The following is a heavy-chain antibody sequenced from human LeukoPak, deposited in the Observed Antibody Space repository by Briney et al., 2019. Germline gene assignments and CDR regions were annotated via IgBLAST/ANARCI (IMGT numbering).Heavy chain of an antibody. J-gene: IGHJ4*02. Sequence: GGSLRLSCAASGFTVSSNYMSWVRQAPGKGLEWVSVIYSGGSTYYADSVKGRFTISRDNSKNTLYLQMNSLRAEDTAVYYCANPPLPNSSGWYSQLGTTDYWGQGTLVTVSS. D-gene: IGHD6-19*01. V-gene: IGHV3-53*01. CDR1: GFTVSSNY. CDR3: ANPPLPNSSGWYSQLGTTDY. CDR2: IYSGGST.